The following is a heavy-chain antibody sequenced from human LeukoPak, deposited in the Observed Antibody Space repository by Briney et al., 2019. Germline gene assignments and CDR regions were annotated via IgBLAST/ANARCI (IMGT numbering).Heavy chain of an antibody. CDR2: ILPGGKES. CDR3: MSAHGY. J-gene: IGHJ4*02. CDR1: GYSFSTNM. Sequence: AGGSLRLSCVVSGYSFSTNMMTWVRQAPGKGLEWVATILPGGKESYRVDSVKGRFTISRDNAKNSLFLQMNSLRVDDTAVYYCMSAHGYWGQGTLVTVSS. V-gene: IGHV3-7*01.